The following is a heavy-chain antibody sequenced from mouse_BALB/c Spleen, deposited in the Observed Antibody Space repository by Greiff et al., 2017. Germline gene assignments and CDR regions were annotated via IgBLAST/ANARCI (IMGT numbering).Heavy chain of an antibody. V-gene: IGHV6-6*02. Sequence: EVKLMESGGGLVQPGGSMKLSCVASGFTFSNYWMNWVRQSPEKGLEWVAEIRLKSNNYATHYAESVKGRFTISRDDSKSSVYLQMNNLRAEDTGIYYCYAMDYWGQGTSVTVSS. CDR2: IRLKSNNYAT. CDR3: YAMDY. J-gene: IGHJ4*01. CDR1: GFTFSNYW.